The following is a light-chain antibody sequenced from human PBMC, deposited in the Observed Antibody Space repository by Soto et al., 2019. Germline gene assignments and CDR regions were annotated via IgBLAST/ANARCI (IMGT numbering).Light chain of an antibody. CDR2: DAS. Sequence: DIQMTQSPSSLSASIGDRVAITCQASQDISNFLNWYQHKPGKAPKLLTYDASDLETGVPSRFSGSGSGTDFTFTITNLQPEDVATYYCQQYDSLPFTFGPGTKVD. V-gene: IGKV1-33*01. CDR1: QDISNF. J-gene: IGKJ3*01. CDR3: QQYDSLPFT.